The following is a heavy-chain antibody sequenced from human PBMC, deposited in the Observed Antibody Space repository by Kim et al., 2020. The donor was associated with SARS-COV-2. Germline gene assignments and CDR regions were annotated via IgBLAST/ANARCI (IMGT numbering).Heavy chain of an antibody. CDR2: IFGSSDYT. CDR3: VRSLYKYGRVLDDY. Sequence: GGSLRLSCAGSGFRFSEYYMTWIRQAPGKGLEWVSHIFGSSDYTYYADSVKGWFTISRDNAKASLFLHMTSLRAEDTAVYYCVRSLYKYGRVLDDYWGQGTLVNVSA. CDR1: GFRFSEYY. D-gene: IGHD1-20*01. J-gene: IGHJ4*02. V-gene: IGHV3-11*03.